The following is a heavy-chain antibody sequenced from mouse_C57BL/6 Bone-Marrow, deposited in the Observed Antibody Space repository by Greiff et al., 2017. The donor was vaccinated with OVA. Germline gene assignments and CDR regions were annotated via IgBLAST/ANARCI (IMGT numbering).Heavy chain of an antibody. J-gene: IGHJ2*01. Sequence: DVQLVESEGGLVQPGSSMKLSCTASGFTFSDYYMAWVRQVPEKGLEWVANINYDGSSTYYLDSLKSRFIISRDNAKNILYLQMSSLKSEDTATYYCARDYGSRIFDYWGQGTTLTVSS. D-gene: IGHD1-1*01. CDR3: ARDYGSRIFDY. CDR2: INYDGSST. V-gene: IGHV5-16*01. CDR1: GFTFSDYY.